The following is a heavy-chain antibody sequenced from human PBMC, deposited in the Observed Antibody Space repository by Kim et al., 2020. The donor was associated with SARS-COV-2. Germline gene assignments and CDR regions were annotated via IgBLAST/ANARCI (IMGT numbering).Heavy chain of an antibody. D-gene: IGHD5-12*01. CDR2: IYYSGST. J-gene: IGHJ4*02. CDR3: ARRDIEEYYLDY. V-gene: IGHV4-59*08. CDR1: GGSISSYY. Sequence: SETLSLTCTVSGGSISSYYWSWIRQPPGKGLEWIGYIYYSGSTNYNPSLKSRVTISVDTSKNQFSLKLSSVTAADKAAYYCARRDIEEYYLDYWGQGTLV.